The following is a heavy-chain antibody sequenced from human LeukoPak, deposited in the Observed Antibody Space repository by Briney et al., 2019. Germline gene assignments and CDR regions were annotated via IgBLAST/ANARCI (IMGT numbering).Heavy chain of an antibody. CDR3: ARGGWSLDL. D-gene: IGHD1-26*01. Sequence: SETLSLTCTVSGVSMTGSYWSWIRQSPGKGLEWIGYINYSGTTNYNPPLKSRVTISVDTSKNQFSLKLTSVTAADTAVYFCARGGWSLDLWGRGTLVAVSS. J-gene: IGHJ2*01. CDR2: INYSGTT. CDR1: GVSMTGSY. V-gene: IGHV4-59*01.